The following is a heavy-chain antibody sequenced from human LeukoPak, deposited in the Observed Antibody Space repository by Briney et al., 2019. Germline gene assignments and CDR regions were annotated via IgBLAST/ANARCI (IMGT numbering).Heavy chain of an antibody. CDR1: GFTFGDYA. D-gene: IGHD6-13*01. Sequence: GRSLRLSCTASGFTFGDYAMSWVRQAPGKGLERVGFIRSKAYGGTTEYAASVKGRFTISRDDSKSIAYLQMNSLKTEDTAVYYCTAAGEYYWGQGTLVTVSS. J-gene: IGHJ4*02. V-gene: IGHV3-49*04. CDR3: TAAGEYY. CDR2: IRSKAYGGTT.